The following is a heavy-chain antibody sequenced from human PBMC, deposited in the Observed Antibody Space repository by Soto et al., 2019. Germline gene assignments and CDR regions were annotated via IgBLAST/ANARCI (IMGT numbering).Heavy chain of an antibody. CDR3: ARGDFWSGYPNYYYYGMDV. CDR1: GGTFSSYA. J-gene: IGHJ6*02. Sequence: PSVKVSCKASGGTFSSYAISWVRQAPGQGLEWMGGIIPIFGTANYAQKFQGRVTITADESTSTAYMELSSLRSEDTAVYYCARGDFWSGYPNYYYYGMDVWGQGTTVTVSS. V-gene: IGHV1-69*13. CDR2: IIPIFGTA. D-gene: IGHD3-3*01.